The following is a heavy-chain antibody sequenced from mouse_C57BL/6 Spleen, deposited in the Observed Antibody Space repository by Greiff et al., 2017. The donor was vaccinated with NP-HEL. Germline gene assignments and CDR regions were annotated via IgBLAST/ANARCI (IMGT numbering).Heavy chain of an antibody. J-gene: IGHJ2*01. CDR3: ARWGNYYFDY. CDR1: GYTFTSYW. Sequence: VQLQQPGAELVRPGTSVKLSCKASGYTFTSYWMHWVKQRPGQGLEWIGVIDPSDSSTNYNQKFKGKATLTVDTSSSTAYMQLSSLTSEDSAVYYCARWGNYYFDYWGQGTTLTVSS. D-gene: IGHD2-1*01. V-gene: IGHV1-59*01. CDR2: IDPSDSST.